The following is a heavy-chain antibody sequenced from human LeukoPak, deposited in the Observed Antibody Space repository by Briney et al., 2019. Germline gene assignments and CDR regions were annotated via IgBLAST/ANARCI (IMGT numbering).Heavy chain of an antibody. CDR1: GFILSSFW. CDR3: ARDRGLRYFDSFDYWGQGALVTVSSGVGV. Sequence: QPGGSLRLSCVASGFILSSFWMNWVRQAPGKGLEWVASIKKDGSEKHYVDSVKARFTISRDNAKNSLYLEMNSLRAEDTAVYYCARDRGLRYFDSFDYWGQGALVTVSSGVGVWGQGTTVTVSS. CDR2: IKKDGSEK. V-gene: IGHV3-7*03. D-gene: IGHD3-9*01. J-gene: IGHJ6*02.